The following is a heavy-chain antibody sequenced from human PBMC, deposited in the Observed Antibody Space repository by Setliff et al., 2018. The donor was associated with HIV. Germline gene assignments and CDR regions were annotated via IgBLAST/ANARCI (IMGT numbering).Heavy chain of an antibody. CDR3: ARGPAREGGYWGSDSQGYFQH. J-gene: IGHJ1*01. CDR2: IYYSGSS. D-gene: IGHD3-22*01. V-gene: IGHV4-39*06. Sequence: PSETLSLTCTVSGGSISISRYYWAWIRQPPGKGLEWIGNIYYSGSSTYNASLKSRVTISVDTSKNQFPLKLNSVTAADTAVDYCARGPAREGGYWGSDSQGYFQHWGQGTLVTVSS. CDR1: GGSISISRYY.